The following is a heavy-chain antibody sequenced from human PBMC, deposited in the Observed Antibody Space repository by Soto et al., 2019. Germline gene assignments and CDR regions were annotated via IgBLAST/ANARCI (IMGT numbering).Heavy chain of an antibody. D-gene: IGHD3-3*01. V-gene: IGHV5-51*01. Sequence: PWESLKISCKGSGYSFTSYWIGWVRQMPGKGLEWMGIIYPGDSDTRYSPSFQGQVTISADKSISTAYLQWSSLKASDTAMYYCARHGRAGFGVVSNWFDPWGQGTLVTVSS. CDR2: IYPGDSDT. CDR3: ARHGRAGFGVVSNWFDP. CDR1: GYSFTSYW. J-gene: IGHJ5*02.